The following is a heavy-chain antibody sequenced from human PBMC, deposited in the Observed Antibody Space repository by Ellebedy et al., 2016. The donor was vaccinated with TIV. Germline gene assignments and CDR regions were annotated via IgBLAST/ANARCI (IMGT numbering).Heavy chain of an antibody. D-gene: IGHD5-12*01. V-gene: IGHV3-74*03. J-gene: IGHJ4*02. CDR3: GRILGGSGSRSEAIDY. Sequence: PGGSLRLSCEVSGFTFSGYWMHWVRQAPGKGLVWASRITTHDEKYADSVKGRFTVSRDNAKNTVYLQMNSLRAEDTAVYYCGRILGGSGSRSEAIDYWGQGSLVIVSS. CDR2: ITTHDE. CDR1: GFTFSGYW.